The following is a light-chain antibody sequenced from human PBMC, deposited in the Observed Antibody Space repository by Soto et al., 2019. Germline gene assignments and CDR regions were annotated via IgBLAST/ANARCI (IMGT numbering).Light chain of an antibody. CDR2: AAS. CDR3: QQLLSTSSFT. CDR1: QNIRNY. Sequence: DIQMTQSPSSLSASVGDRVTITCRASQNIRNYLNWYQQRPGKTPNLLVYAASNLRSRVPSRFSVSGSGTDFTLTIGSLQPEDFATYYCQQLLSTSSFTFGQGTRVDIK. V-gene: IGKV1-39*01. J-gene: IGKJ2*01.